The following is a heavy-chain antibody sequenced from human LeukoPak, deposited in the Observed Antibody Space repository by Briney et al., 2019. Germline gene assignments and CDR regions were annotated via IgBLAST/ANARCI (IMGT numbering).Heavy chain of an antibody. Sequence: GGSLRLSCAASGFTFSNYAMSWVRQAPGKGLQWVSGISGSGGGNTYYADVVKGRFTISRDDSKNTLYLQVNSLRAEDTAVYYCARAGSIRFDYWGQGTLATVSS. CDR3: ARAGSIRFDY. CDR1: GFTFSNYA. J-gene: IGHJ4*02. D-gene: IGHD1-26*01. V-gene: IGHV3-23*01. CDR2: ISGSGGGNT.